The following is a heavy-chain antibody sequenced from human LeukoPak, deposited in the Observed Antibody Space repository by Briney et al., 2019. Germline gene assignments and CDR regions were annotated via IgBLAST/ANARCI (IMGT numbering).Heavy chain of an antibody. CDR3: ARDPYCSGGSCYWRAYWYFDL. D-gene: IGHD2-15*01. Sequence: LQTLSLTCTVSGGSISSGDYYWSWIRQPPGKGLEWIGYIYYSGSTYYNPSLKSRVTISVDTSKNQFSLKLSSVTAADTAVYYCARDPYCSGGSCYWRAYWYFDLWGRGTLVTVSS. J-gene: IGHJ2*01. CDR1: GGSISSGDYY. V-gene: IGHV4-30-4*01. CDR2: IYYSGST.